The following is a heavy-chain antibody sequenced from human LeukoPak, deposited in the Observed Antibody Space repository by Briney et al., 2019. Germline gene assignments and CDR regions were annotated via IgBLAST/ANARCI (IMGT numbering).Heavy chain of an antibody. V-gene: IGHV3-30-3*01. D-gene: IGHD1-26*01. CDR1: GFTFSSYA. CDR3: ASPVVGATSAFDI. Sequence: GRSLRLSCAASGFTFSSYAMHWVRQAPGKGLEWVAVISYDGSNKYYADSVKGRFTISRDNSKNTLYLQMNSLRAEDTAVYYCASPVVGATSAFDIWGQGTMVTVSS. J-gene: IGHJ3*02. CDR2: ISYDGSNK.